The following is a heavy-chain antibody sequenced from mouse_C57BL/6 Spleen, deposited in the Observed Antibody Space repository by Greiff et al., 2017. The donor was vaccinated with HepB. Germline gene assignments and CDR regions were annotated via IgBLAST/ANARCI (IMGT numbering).Heavy chain of an antibody. CDR2: ISSGGSYT. Sequence: EVKLVESGGDLVKPGGSLKLSCAASGFTFSSYGMSWVRQTPDKRLEWVATISSGGSYTYYPDSVKGRFTISRDNAKNTLYLQMSSLKSEDPAMYYCARKWAYYDYDGALFVYRGQGTLVTVS. V-gene: IGHV5-6*01. CDR1: GFTFSSYG. CDR3: ARKWAYYDYDGALFVY. D-gene: IGHD2-4*01. J-gene: IGHJ3*01.